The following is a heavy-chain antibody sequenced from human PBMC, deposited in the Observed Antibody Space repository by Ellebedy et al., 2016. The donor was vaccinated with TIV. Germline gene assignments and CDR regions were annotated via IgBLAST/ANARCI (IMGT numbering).Heavy chain of an antibody. V-gene: IGHV3-7*03. CDR3: ARVVFYDSSGYYYEPRDAFDI. Sequence: GESLKISXAASGFTFSSYWMSWVRQAPGKGLEWVANIKQDGSEKYYVDSVKGRFTISRDNAKNSLYLQMNSLRAEDTAVYYCARVVFYDSSGYYYEPRDAFDIWGQGTMVTVSS. J-gene: IGHJ3*02. CDR2: IKQDGSEK. CDR1: GFTFSSYW. D-gene: IGHD3-22*01.